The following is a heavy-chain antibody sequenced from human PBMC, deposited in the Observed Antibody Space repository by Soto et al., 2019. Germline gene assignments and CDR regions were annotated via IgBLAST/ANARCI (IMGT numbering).Heavy chain of an antibody. V-gene: IGHV3-74*01. CDR3: ARGSRYFQTDY. CDR1: GFNFISYW. CDR2: INSDGSTT. J-gene: IGHJ4*02. D-gene: IGHD2-15*01. Sequence: PGGSLRLPCAASGFNFISYWSHWVRQAPGKGLVWVSRINSDGSTTNYADSVKGRFTISRDNAKNTLYLQMNSLRAEDTAVYYCARGSRYFQTDYWGQGTLVTVSS.